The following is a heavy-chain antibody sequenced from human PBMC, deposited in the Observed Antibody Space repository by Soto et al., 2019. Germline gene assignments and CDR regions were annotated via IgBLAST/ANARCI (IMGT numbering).Heavy chain of an antibody. CDR3: ARGRGLGDC. CDR1: GYTFSSYY. D-gene: IGHD3-9*01. CDR2: INPNGGST. J-gene: IGHJ4*02. V-gene: IGHV1-46*01. Sequence: QVQLVQSGAEVKKPGASVKVSCKASGYTFSSYYIHWVRQAPGQGLEWIGIINPNGGSTNYAQNCKGRLNVTRDTSTATVYMDLSALTSDGSAMYYCARGRGLGDCWGQGTLVTVS.